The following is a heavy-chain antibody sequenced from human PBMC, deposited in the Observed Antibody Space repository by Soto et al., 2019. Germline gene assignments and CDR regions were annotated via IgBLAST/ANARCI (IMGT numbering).Heavy chain of an antibody. CDR2: TYYRSKWYN. V-gene: IGHV6-1*01. CDR1: GDSVSSNSAA. J-gene: IGHJ6*03. Sequence: LSQTLSLTCAISGDSVSSNSAAWNWIRQSPSRGLEWLGRTYYRSKWYNDYAVSVKSRITINPDTSKNQFSLQLNSVTPEDTAVYYCALSRIYCSSTSCYYYYMDVWGKGTTVTVSS. CDR3: ALSRIYCSSTSCYYYYMDV. D-gene: IGHD2-2*01.